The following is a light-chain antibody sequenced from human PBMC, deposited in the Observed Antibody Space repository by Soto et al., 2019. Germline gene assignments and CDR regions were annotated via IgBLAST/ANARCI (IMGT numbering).Light chain of an antibody. V-gene: IGKV1-5*03. CDR2: KAS. J-gene: IGKJ2*01. CDR3: QQYNSYST. CDR1: QSISSW. Sequence: DIQMTQSPSTLSASVGDRVTITCRASQSISSWLAWYQQKPGKAPKRLIYKASSLESGVPSRFSGSGSGTEFTLTISSLQPDDVATYYCQQYNSYSTFGQGTKVEIK.